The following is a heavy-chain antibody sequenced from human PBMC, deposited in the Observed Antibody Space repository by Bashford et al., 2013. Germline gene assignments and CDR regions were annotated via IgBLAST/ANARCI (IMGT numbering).Heavy chain of an antibody. Sequence: SETLSLTCTVSGGSISSGGDCWSWIRQHPGKGLEWIGYISYRWGRLLQPVLKSRVTMSVDTSKNQFSLNLSSVTAADTALYYCARANYYDVDLTSWYFDLVGPGHPWSTVSS. V-gene: IGHV4-31*03. D-gene: IGHD3-3*01. CDR2: ISYRWGR. CDR1: GGSISSGGDC. CDR3: ARANYYDVDLTSWYFDL. J-gene: IGHJ2*01.